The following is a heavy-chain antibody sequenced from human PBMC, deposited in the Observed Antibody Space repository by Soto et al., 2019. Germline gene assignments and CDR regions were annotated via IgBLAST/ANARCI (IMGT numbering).Heavy chain of an antibody. CDR2: IIPIFGTA. CDR1: GGTFSSYA. J-gene: IGHJ6*02. D-gene: IGHD2-21*01. V-gene: IGHV1-69*01. Sequence: QVQLLQSGAEVKKPGSSVKVSCKASGGTFSSYAISWVRQAPGQGLEWMGGIIPIFGTANYAQKFQGRVTITADESMSTAYMELSSLRSEDTTVYYCAIDSPHYRSAYYGMDVWGHGTTVTVSS. CDR3: AIDSPHYRSAYYGMDV.